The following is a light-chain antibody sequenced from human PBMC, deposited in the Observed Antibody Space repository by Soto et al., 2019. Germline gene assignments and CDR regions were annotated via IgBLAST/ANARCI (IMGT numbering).Light chain of an antibody. CDR2: AAS. CDR3: QQSYSSPPT. CDR1: QSVSGW. V-gene: IGKV1-39*01. J-gene: IGKJ1*01. Sequence: DIQMTQSPSTLPASVGDTVTVTCRASQSVSGWLAWYQQKPGKAPKLLIFAASSLQSGVPSRFSGSRSGPDFTLTISSLQPEDFATYYCQQSYSSPPTFGQGTKVDIK.